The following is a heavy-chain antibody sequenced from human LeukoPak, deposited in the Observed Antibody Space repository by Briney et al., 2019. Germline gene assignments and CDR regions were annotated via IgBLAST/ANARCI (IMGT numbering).Heavy chain of an antibody. D-gene: IGHD3-22*01. Sequence: SETLSLTCTVSGGSISSSSYYWGWIRQPPGKGLEWIGYIYYSGSTNYNPSLKSRVTISVDTSKNQFSLKLSSVTAADTAVYYCARLQHRYYYDSSGHTFDPWGQGTLVTVSS. J-gene: IGHJ5*02. V-gene: IGHV4-61*05. CDR1: GGSISSSSYY. CDR3: ARLQHRYYYDSSGHTFDP. CDR2: IYYSGST.